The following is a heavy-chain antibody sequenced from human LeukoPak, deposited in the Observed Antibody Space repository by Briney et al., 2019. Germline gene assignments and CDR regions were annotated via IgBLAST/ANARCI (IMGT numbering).Heavy chain of an antibody. V-gene: IGHV4-38-2*02. CDR3: ARDKRGITGFYFDY. CDR1: GSSISSDYY. CDR2: IFHSGST. Sequence: SETLSLTCDVSGSSISSDYYCGWIRQPPGKGLEWFGSIFHSGSTYYNPSLKSRLTMSVETSKNQFSLKLNSVTAADTAVYYCARDKRGITGFYFDYWGQGTLVTVSS. D-gene: IGHD3-16*01. J-gene: IGHJ4*02.